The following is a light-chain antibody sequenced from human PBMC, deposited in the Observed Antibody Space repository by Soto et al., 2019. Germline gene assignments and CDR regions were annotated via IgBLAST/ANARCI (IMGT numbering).Light chain of an antibody. V-gene: IGLV2-11*01. CDR1: SSYVGGYNY. J-gene: IGLJ1*01. CDR2: DVS. CDR3: CSYAGSYV. Sequence: QSALTQPRSVSGSPGQSVTISCTGTSSYVGGYNYVSWYQQHPGKAPKLIIYDVSQRPSGVPERFSGSTSGNAASLTISGLLTEDEADYFCCSYAGSYVFGTGTRSPS.